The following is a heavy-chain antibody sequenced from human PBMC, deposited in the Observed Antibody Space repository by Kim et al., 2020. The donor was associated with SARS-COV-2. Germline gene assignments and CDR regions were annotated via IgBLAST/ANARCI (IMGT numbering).Heavy chain of an antibody. Sequence: RFTNSRDNSKNTLYLQMNSLRAEDTAVYYCAKDSNWGYYYDSSGYYGFDYWGQGTLVTVSS. CDR3: AKDSNWGYYYDSSGYYGFDY. J-gene: IGHJ4*02. D-gene: IGHD3-22*01. V-gene: IGHV3-23*01.